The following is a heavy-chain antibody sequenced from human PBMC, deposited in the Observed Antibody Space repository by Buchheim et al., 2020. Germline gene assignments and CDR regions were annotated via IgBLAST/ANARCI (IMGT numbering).Heavy chain of an antibody. CDR1: GGSISSSSYS. V-gene: IGHV4-39*02. CDR2: TYYSGST. D-gene: IGHD2-2*01. Sequence: QLQLQESGPGLVKPSETLSFTCTVPGGSISSSSYSWGWIRQPPGKGLEWIGSTYYSGSTYYTPSPKSRVTISVDTSKNHFAMKLSSVTAADTAVYHCARDAIPKKDIVVVPAAMRNWYYYGMDVWGQGTT. J-gene: IGHJ6*02. CDR3: ARDAIPKKDIVVVPAAMRNWYYYGMDV.